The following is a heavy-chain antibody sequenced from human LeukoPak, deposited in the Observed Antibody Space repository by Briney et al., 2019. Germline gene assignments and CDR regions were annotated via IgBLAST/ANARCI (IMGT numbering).Heavy chain of an antibody. CDR1: GGSITSYY. D-gene: IGHD5-12*01. CDR2: IYYTGST. J-gene: IGHJ4*02. V-gene: IGHV4-59*01. CDR3: ARLYSGYDSSDFDY. Sequence: PSETLSLTCTVSGGSITSYYWSWIRQPPGKGLEWIGHIYYTGSTNQNPSLKSRVTMSVDTSKNQFSLKLSSVTAADTAVYYCARLYSGYDSSDFDYWGQGTLVTVSS.